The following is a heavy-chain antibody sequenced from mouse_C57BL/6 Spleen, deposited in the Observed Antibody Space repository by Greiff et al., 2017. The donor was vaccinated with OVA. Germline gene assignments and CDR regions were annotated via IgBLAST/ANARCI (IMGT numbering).Heavy chain of an antibody. CDR1: GFTFSDYG. D-gene: IGHD1-1*01. J-gene: IGHJ4*01. V-gene: IGHV5-17*01. Sequence: EVKLMESGGGLVKPGGSLKLSCAASGFTFSDYGMHWVRQAPEKGLEWVAYISSGSSTIYYADPVKGRFTISRDNAKNTLFLQMTSLRSEDTAMYYCARSPYYYGSSPYAMDYWGQGTSGTVSS. CDR2: ISSGSSTI. CDR3: ARSPYYYGSSPYAMDY.